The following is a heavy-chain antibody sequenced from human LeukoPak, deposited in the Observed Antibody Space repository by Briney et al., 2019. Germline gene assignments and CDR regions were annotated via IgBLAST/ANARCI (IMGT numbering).Heavy chain of an antibody. CDR2: ISYDGSNK. V-gene: IGHV3-30-3*01. Sequence: GGSLRLSCAASGFTFSSYAMHWVRQAPGKGLEWVAVISYDGSNKYYADSVKGRFTISRDNSKNTLYLQMNSLRAEDTAVYYCARDDSQYCSSTSCYEAFDIWGQGTTVTVSS. CDR1: GFTFSSYA. J-gene: IGHJ3*02. D-gene: IGHD2-2*01. CDR3: ARDDSQYCSSTSCYEAFDI.